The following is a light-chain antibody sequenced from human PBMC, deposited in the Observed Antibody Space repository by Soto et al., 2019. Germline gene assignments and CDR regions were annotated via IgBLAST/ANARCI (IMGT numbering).Light chain of an antibody. CDR1: QSVSSSF. CDR2: GTS. Sequence: EIVLTQSPGTLSLSPGERATLSCRASQSVSSSFLARSQQKPAQAPRLLIHGTSSRATGIPDRFSGSGSGTDFTLTTSRLEPEDVAVYYCQQYGSSPLTFGGGTKVEIK. CDR3: QQYGSSPLT. V-gene: IGKV3-20*01. J-gene: IGKJ4*01.